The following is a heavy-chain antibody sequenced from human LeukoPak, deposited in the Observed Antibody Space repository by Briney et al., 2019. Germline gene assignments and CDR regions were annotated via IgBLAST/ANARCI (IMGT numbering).Heavy chain of an antibody. D-gene: IGHD3-22*01. CDR1: GYSISSGYY. V-gene: IGHV4-38-2*02. Sequence: SETLSLTCTVSGYSISSGYYWGWIRQPPGKGLEWIGSIYHSGSTYYNPSLKSRVTISVDTSKNQFSLKLSSVTAADTAVYYCARAFLEYYYDSSGYRYYYYMDVWGKGTTVTVSS. J-gene: IGHJ6*03. CDR3: ARAFLEYYYDSSGYRYYYYMDV. CDR2: IYHSGST.